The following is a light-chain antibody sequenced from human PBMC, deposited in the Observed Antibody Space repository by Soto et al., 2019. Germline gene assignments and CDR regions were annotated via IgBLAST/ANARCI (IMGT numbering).Light chain of an antibody. CDR1: QTVRNNY. V-gene: IGKV3-20*01. Sequence: ELVLSHSPCTLSLSPGERATLACMASQTVRNNYLAWYQQKPGQAPRLLIYDASSRATGIPDRFSGGGSGTDFTLTISRLEPEDFAVYYCQQFSSYPITFGGGTKVDI. CDR2: DAS. CDR3: QQFSSYPIT. J-gene: IGKJ4*01.